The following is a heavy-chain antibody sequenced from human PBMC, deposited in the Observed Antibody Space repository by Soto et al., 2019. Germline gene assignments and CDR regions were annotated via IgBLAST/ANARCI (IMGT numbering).Heavy chain of an antibody. V-gene: IGHV3-33*01. Sequence: QVQLVESGGGVVQPGRSLRLSCAASGFRFSGFGMHWVRQAPGKGLEWVAILRYDGSNKYYADSVKGRFTISRDNSQNTLYLQMDSLRVEDTAVYYCARDGVGASTCCGYFDYWGQGILVTVSS. J-gene: IGHJ4*02. CDR2: LRYDGSNK. CDR1: GFRFSGFG. CDR3: ARDGVGASTCCGYFDY. D-gene: IGHD1-26*01.